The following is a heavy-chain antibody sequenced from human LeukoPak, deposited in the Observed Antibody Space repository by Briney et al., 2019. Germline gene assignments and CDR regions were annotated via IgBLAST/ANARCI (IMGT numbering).Heavy chain of an antibody. CDR1: GYTFTGYY. CDR3: ARDRQGSGWFPFDY. CDR2: INPNSGGT. J-gene: IGHJ4*02. V-gene: IGHV1-2*02. D-gene: IGHD6-19*01. Sequence: ASVKVSCKASGYTFTGYYMHWVRQAPGQGLEWMGWINPNSGGTNYAQKFQGRVTMTRDTSISTAYMELSRLRSDDTAVYYCARDRQGSGWFPFDYWSQGTLVTVSS.